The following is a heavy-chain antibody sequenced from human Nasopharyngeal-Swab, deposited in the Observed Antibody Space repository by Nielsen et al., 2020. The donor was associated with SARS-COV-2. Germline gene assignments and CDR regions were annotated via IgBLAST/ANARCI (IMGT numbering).Heavy chain of an antibody. CDR1: GFTFSDHW. V-gene: IGHV3-7*03. Sequence: GESPKISCVVSGFTFSDHWMNWVRQAPGKGLEWVANIKPDGSEKYYADSVKGRFTISRDNAKNSLYLQMNSLRAEDTALYYCAKVGDYVWGSYDHWGQGTLVTVSS. J-gene: IGHJ4*02. CDR3: AKVGDYVWGSYDH. CDR2: IKPDGSEK. D-gene: IGHD3-16*01.